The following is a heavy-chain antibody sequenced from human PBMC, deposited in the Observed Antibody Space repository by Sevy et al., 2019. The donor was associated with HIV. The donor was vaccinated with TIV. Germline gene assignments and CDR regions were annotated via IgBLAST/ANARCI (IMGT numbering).Heavy chain of an antibody. D-gene: IGHD3-16*01. CDR1: GFTVSSNY. J-gene: IGHJ4*02. CDR3: AGGREGGLDF. Sequence: GGSLRLSCAASGFTVSSNYMNWVRQAPGRGLEWVTVIYTGGSTYYSDSVKGRFAISRDNSKNTLYLQMNSLRAEDTAVYYCAGGREGGLDFWGQGALVTVSS. V-gene: IGHV3-53*01. CDR2: IYTGGST.